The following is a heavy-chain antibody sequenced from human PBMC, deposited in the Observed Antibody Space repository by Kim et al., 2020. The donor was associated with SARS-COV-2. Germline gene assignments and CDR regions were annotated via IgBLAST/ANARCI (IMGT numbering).Heavy chain of an antibody. Sequence: GGSLRLSCAASGFTFSNHAMNWVRQAPGKGLEWVSVITGGGTNSYYADSVKGRFTIARDNSKNTLYLQMNSLRVEDTAVYYCAKSVVDFYDSSGAGLDS. CDR1: GFTFSNHA. D-gene: IGHD3-22*01. CDR3: AKSVVDFYDSSGAGLDS. V-gene: IGHV3-23*01. J-gene: IGHJ5*01. CDR2: ITGGGTNS.